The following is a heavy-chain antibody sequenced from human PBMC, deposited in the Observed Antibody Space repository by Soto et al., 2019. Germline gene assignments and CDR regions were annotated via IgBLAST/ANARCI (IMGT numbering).Heavy chain of an antibody. D-gene: IGHD3-10*01. Sequence: GGSLRLSCAASGFTFSTYWMQWVRQAPGKGLVWVSRINIDGSSTSYADSLKGRFTISRDNAQNTLHLQMNRLRDEDTAVYSCEREGFGKNNYWGQGTLVTVSS. CDR2: INIDGSST. CDR1: GFTFSTYW. J-gene: IGHJ4*02. V-gene: IGHV3-74*01. CDR3: EREGFGKNNY.